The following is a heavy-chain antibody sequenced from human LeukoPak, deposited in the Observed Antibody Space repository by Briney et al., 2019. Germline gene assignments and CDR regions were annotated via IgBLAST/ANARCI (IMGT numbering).Heavy chain of an antibody. J-gene: IGHJ4*02. CDR2: ISSTSSHT. CDR1: GFTFSDNY. V-gene: IGHV3-11*06. Sequence: GGSLRLSCEASGFTFSDNYMSWIRQAPGKGLEWVSYISSTSSHTNYADSVKGRFTISRDNAKNTLYLQMNSLRAEDTAVYYCARNWNDDYWGQGTLVTVSS. CDR3: ARNWNDDY. D-gene: IGHD1-1*01.